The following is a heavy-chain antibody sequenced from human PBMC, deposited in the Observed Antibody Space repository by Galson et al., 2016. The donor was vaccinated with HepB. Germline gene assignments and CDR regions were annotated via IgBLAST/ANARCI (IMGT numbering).Heavy chain of an antibody. D-gene: IGHD2/OR15-2a*01. CDR2: DSMDGRRK. V-gene: IGHV3-30*18. CDR3: AKRHEYCPAVGCSVDY. Sequence: SLRLSCAASGFTFSNYGMHWVRQAPGKGLEWVAADSMDGRRKFYADSVEGRFTISRDNSNNMLFLQMSSLRTDDTAIYYCAKRHEYCPAVGCSVDYWGQGTLVSVSS. J-gene: IGHJ4*02. CDR1: GFTFSNYG.